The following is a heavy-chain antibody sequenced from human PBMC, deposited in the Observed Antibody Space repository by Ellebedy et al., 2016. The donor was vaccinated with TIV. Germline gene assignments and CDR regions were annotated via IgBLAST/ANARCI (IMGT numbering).Heavy chain of an antibody. CDR3: ARDGAYGDYSPGYYGMDV. CDR1: GFTFNSYW. D-gene: IGHD3-22*01. Sequence: GESLKISCAASGFTFNSYWMSWVRQAPGKGLEWVANINQDGSRIYYVDSVKGRFTISRDNAKNSLFLRMNTLGVEDTAVYHCARDGAYGDYSPGYYGMDVWGQGTTVTVSS. CDR2: INQDGSRI. J-gene: IGHJ6*02. V-gene: IGHV3-7*03.